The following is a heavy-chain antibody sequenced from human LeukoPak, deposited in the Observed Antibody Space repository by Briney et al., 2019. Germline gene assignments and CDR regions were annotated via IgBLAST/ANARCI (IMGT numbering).Heavy chain of an antibody. J-gene: IGHJ4*02. Sequence: SETLSLTCTVSAGSISISSYYWVWVRQPPGKGLEWIGSIYYSGSTFYNPSLKSRVTISVDTSKNQFSLKLSSVTAADTAVYYCASSNWGYYFDYWGQGTLVTVSS. D-gene: IGHD7-27*01. CDR2: IYYSGST. CDR3: ASSNWGYYFDY. CDR1: AGSISISSYY. V-gene: IGHV4-39*07.